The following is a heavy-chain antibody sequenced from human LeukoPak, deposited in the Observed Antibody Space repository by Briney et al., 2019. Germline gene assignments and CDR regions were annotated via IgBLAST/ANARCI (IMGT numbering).Heavy chain of an antibody. Sequence: GGSLRLSCAASGFTFSSYAMSWVGQAPGKGLEGVSAISGSGGSTYYADSVKGRLTIYRDNYKNKVYMQMNSLRAEDTAVYYCAKDTDIMVRGVIMSLLDDYWGQGTLVTVSS. D-gene: IGHD3-10*01. CDR3: AKDTDIMVRGVIMSLLDDY. CDR2: ISGSGGST. V-gene: IGHV3-23*01. CDR1: GFTFSSYA. J-gene: IGHJ4*02.